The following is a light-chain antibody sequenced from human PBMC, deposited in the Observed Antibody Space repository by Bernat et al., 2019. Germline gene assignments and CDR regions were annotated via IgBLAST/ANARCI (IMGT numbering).Light chain of an antibody. V-gene: IGKV3-11*01. J-gene: IGKJ1*01. Sequence: IVLKQSPATLSLSPGERATLSCRASQSVSTNLAWYQQKLGQTPRLLIYGASNRATGIPARFSGSGSGTDFTLTISSLEPEDFAVYYCQQRDHWPPGATFGQGTKVEFK. CDR3: QQRDHWPPGAT. CDR2: GAS. CDR1: QSVSTN.